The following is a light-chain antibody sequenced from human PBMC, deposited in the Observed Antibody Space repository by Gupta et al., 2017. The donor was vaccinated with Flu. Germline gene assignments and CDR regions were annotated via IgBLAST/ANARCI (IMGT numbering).Light chain of an antibody. CDR1: KLGDKY. CDR3: QAWDSSTAV. V-gene: IGLV3-1*01. CDR2: QDS. Sequence: SYELTQPPSVSVSPGQTASITCSGDKLGDKYACWYQQKPGQSPGRVIYQDSKRPSGIPERFSGSNSGKKANMTISGTQAMDEADDYCQAWDSSTAVFGGGTKLTVL. J-gene: IGLJ2*01.